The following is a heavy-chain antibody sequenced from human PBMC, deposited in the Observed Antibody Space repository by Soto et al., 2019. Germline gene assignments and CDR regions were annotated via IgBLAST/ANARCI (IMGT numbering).Heavy chain of an antibody. V-gene: IGHV3-74*01. CDR1: GFTLKSYW. CDR3: AREKAVAGTTFDY. J-gene: IGHJ4*02. D-gene: IGHD6-19*01. CDR2: IQSDGSST. Sequence: GGSLRLSCVVSGFTLKSYWMHWVRQAPGKGLVWVSRIQSDGSSTNYADSVKGRFTISRDNAKNTLYLQMDSLRVEDTAVYYCAREKAVAGTTFDYWGQGALVTVS.